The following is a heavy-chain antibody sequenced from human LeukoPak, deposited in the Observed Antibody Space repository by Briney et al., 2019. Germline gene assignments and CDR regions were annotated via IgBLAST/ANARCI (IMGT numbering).Heavy chain of an antibody. CDR3: ARDGAVAGTAYPEY. V-gene: IGHV1-2*02. CDR1: GYTFTGYY. Sequence: EASVKVSCKASGYTFTGYYIHWVRQAPGQGLEWMGWINPNSGGTKYAQKFQGRVTMTRDTSFSTAYMELSSLTSDDTALYYCARDGAVAGTAYPEYWGQGTLVTVSS. D-gene: IGHD6-19*01. CDR2: INPNSGGT. J-gene: IGHJ4*02.